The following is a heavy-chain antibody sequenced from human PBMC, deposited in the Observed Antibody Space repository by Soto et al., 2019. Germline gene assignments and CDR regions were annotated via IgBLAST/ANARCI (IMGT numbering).Heavy chain of an antibody. CDR2: LNFVSDTT. D-gene: IGHD3-3*01. V-gene: IGHV1-69*06. J-gene: IGHJ5*02. CDR1: GDTFNNSI. Sequence: GASVKVSCKASGDTFNNSILTWVRQAPGQGLEWMGGLNFVSDTTNYALKFQGRVTLTADRSKNTVYMELSSLRADDTAVYFCARTKPHTIFGMVLHSWFDPWGQGTLVTVSS. CDR3: ARTKPHTIFGMVLHSWFDP.